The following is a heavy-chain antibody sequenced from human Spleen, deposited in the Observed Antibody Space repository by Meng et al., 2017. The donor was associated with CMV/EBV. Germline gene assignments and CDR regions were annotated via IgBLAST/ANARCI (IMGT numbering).Heavy chain of an antibody. CDR3: ARLRYGSGSYIDY. CDR1: GFRFDDYI. V-gene: IGHV3-43*01. Sequence: GESLKISCAASGFRFDDYIMHWVRQRPGKGLEWVSLINWDGGHTNYVDSVKGRFSISRDNSKSTLYLQMNSLRAEDTAVYYCARLRYGSGSYIDYWGQGTLVTVSS. J-gene: IGHJ4*02. CDR2: INWDGGHT. D-gene: IGHD3-10*01.